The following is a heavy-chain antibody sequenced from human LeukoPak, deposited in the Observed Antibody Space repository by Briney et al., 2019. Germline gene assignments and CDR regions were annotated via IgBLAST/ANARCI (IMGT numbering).Heavy chain of an antibody. CDR1: GITLSNYG. J-gene: IGHJ4*02. Sequence: GGSLRLSCAVSGITLSNYGMSWVRQAPGKGLEWVAGISDSGGSTNYADSVKGRFTISRDNPKNTLYLQMNSLRAEDTAVYFCAKRAVVIRVILVGFHKEAYYFDSWGQGALVTVSS. V-gene: IGHV3-23*01. CDR3: AKRAVVIRVILVGFHKEAYYFDS. CDR2: ISDSGGST. D-gene: IGHD3-22*01.